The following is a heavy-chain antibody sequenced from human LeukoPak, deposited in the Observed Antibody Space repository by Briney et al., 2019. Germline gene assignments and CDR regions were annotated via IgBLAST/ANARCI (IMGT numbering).Heavy chain of an antibody. CDR2: IYYSGST. V-gene: IGHV4-61*01. Sequence: PSETLSLTCTVSGGSISSSSYYWSWIRQPPGKGLEWIGYIYYSGSTNYNPSLKSRVTISVDTSKNQFSLKLSSVTAADTAVYYCARDNIGYCSGGSCLVDVNWFDPWGQGTLVTVSS. D-gene: IGHD2-15*01. CDR3: ARDNIGYCSGGSCLVDVNWFDP. CDR1: GGSISSSSYY. J-gene: IGHJ5*02.